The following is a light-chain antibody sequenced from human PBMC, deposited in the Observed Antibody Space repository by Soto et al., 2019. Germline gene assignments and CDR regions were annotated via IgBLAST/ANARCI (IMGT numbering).Light chain of an antibody. CDR2: EVS. Sequence: QSALTQPASVSGSPGQSITISCTGSSSDVGGYNYVSWYQQHPGKAPKLMIYEVSNRPSGVSNRFSGSKSGNTASLTISGLQAEDEADYSCLSFTSNSQWVFGGGTKLTVL. CDR1: SSDVGGYNY. V-gene: IGLV2-14*01. J-gene: IGLJ3*02. CDR3: LSFTSNSQWV.